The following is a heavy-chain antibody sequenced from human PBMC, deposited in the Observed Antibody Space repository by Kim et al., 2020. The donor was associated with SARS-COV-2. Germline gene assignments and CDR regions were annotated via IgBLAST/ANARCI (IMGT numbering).Heavy chain of an antibody. CDR3: ARGIVVVVAARDWFDP. V-gene: IGHV1-46*01. Sequence: KFPGRVTMTRDTSTSTVYMELSSLRSEDTAVYYCARGIVVVVAARDWFDPWGQGTLVTVSS. J-gene: IGHJ5*02. D-gene: IGHD2-15*01.